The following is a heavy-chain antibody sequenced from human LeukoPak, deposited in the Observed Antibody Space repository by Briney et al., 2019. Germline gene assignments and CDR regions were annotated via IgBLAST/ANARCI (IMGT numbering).Heavy chain of an antibody. Sequence: PGGPLRLSCAASGFPFSSYWKHWLRHVPGKGGVWVSYINSDWISTSYADSVKGRFTISRDNAKRTLYLQMNSLRAEDTAVYYCARDLGGSGSDYKVFDAWGQGTLVTVSS. CDR1: GFPFSSYW. CDR2: INSDWIST. V-gene: IGHV3-74*01. CDR3: ARDLGGSGSDYKVFDA. J-gene: IGHJ5*02. D-gene: IGHD3-10*01.